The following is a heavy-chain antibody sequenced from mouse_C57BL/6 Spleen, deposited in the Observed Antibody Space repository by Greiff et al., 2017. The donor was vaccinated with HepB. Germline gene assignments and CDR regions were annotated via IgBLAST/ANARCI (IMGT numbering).Heavy chain of an antibody. Sequence: QVQLKQSGPGLVQPSQRLSITCTVSGFSLTSYGVHWVRQSPGKGLEWLGVIWSGGSTDYNAAFISRLSISKDNSKSQVFFKMNSLQADDTAIYYCARSGYDGYLYYFDYWGQGTTLTVSS. CDR2: IWSGGST. J-gene: IGHJ2*01. V-gene: IGHV2-2*01. CDR1: GFSLTSYG. CDR3: ARSGYDGYLYYFDY. D-gene: IGHD2-3*01.